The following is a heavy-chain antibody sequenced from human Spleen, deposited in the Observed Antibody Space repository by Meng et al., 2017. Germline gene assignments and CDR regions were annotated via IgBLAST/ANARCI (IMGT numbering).Heavy chain of an antibody. CDR2: INPGNGNT. CDR1: GYTFTGYG. J-gene: IGHJ5*02. CDR3: ARIQS. D-gene: IGHD4-11*01. Sequence: QVQLVQSGAEVKKPGASVKVSCKASGYTFTGYGISWVRQAPGQGLEWVGWINPGNGNTKYSQKFQGRVTITRDTAASTAYMELHSLGYEDTAVYYCARIQSWGQGTLVTVSS. V-gene: IGHV1-18*01.